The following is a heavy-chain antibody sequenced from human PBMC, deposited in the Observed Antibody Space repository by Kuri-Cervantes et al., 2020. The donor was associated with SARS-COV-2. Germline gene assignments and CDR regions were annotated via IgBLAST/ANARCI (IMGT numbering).Heavy chain of an antibody. CDR3: AREPTSVGRGCSSTSCYLGDFDY. Sequence: GESLKISCAASGFTFNTYSMDWVRLAPGKGLEWVSSISSSSTIYYADSVKGRFTISRDNAKNSLYLQMNSLRAEDTAVYYCAREPTSVGRGCSSTSCYLGDFDYWGQGTLVTVSS. CDR1: GFTFNTYS. J-gene: IGHJ4*02. V-gene: IGHV3-69-1*02. D-gene: IGHD2-2*01. CDR2: ISSSSTI.